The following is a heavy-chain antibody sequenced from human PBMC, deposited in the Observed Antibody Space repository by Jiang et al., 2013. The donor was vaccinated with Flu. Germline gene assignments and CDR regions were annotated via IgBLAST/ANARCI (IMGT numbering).Heavy chain of an antibody. CDR3: ASFNYYYDSSGYPL. D-gene: IGHD3-22*01. J-gene: IGHJ4*02. Sequence: GAEVKKPGSSVKVSCKASGGTFSSYAISWVRQAPGQGLEWMGRIIPILGIANYAQKFQGRVTITADKSTSTAYMELSSLRSEDTAVYYCASFNYYYDSSGYPLWGQGTLVTVSS. CDR1: GGTFSSYA. V-gene: IGHV1-69*04. CDR2: IIPILGIA.